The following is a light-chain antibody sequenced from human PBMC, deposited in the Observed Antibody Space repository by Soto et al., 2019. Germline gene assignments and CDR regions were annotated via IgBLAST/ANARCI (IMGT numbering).Light chain of an antibody. J-gene: IGKJ1*01. V-gene: IGKV3-20*01. CDR2: AAS. CDR1: QNLGSGY. Sequence: EIVLTQSPGTLSLSPGDRATLSCRASQNLGSGYLAWYQQKPGQAPRILIYAASSRATGIPDRFSGSGSGTDFSLTISRLEPEDFAVYYCQQYDTSPRTVGQGTKVEI. CDR3: QQYDTSPRT.